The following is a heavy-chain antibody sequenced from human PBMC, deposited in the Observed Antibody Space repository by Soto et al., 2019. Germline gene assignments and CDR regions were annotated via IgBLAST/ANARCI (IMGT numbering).Heavy chain of an antibody. V-gene: IGHV1-2*04. Sequence: GASVKVSCKASGYTFTGYYMHWVRQAPGQGLEWMGWINPNSGGTNYAQKFQGWVTMTRDTSISTAYMELSRLRSDDTAVYYCARDIGYDSSGYSVRWFDPWGQGTLVTVSS. D-gene: IGHD3-22*01. CDR2: INPNSGGT. J-gene: IGHJ5*02. CDR1: GYTFTGYY. CDR3: ARDIGYDSSGYSVRWFDP.